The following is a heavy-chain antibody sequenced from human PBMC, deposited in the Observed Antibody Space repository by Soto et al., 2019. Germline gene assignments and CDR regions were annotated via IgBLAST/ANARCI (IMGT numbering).Heavy chain of an antibody. D-gene: IGHD3-10*01. Sequence: QVQLQQWGAGLLKPSETLSLTCAVYGGSFSGYYWSWIRQPPGKGLEWIGEINHSGSTNYNPSLKSRVTIXXAXSXXQFSLKLSSVTAADTAVYYCARGVRFGELLVGMDVWGQGTTVTVSS. CDR2: INHSGST. V-gene: IGHV4-34*01. CDR1: GGSFSGYY. J-gene: IGHJ6*02. CDR3: ARGVRFGELLVGMDV.